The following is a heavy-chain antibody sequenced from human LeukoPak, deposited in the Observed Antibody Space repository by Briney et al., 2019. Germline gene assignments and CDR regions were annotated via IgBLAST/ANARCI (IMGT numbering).Heavy chain of an antibody. J-gene: IGHJ3*02. Sequence: SETLSLTCTVSGGXISSSSYYWGWIRQPPGKGLEWIGSIYYSGSTYYNPSLKSRVTISVDTSKNQFSLKLSSVTAADTAVYYCARPGSGSRLRAFDIWGQGTMVTVSS. D-gene: IGHD1-26*01. CDR1: GGXISSSSYY. CDR3: ARPGSGSRLRAFDI. CDR2: IYYSGST. V-gene: IGHV4-39*01.